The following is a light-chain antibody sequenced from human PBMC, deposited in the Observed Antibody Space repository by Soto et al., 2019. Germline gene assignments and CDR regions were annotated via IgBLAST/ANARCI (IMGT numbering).Light chain of an antibody. J-gene: IGKJ1*01. CDR1: QSIISS. Sequence: EIVLTQSPDTLSLFPGARAPLSCRASQSIISSLAWYQQKPGQAPRVLIYNNSTRATGIPARFSGSGSGTDFTLTISSLEPEDFAVYYCHQRSNWWTFGQGTKVDIK. CDR2: NNS. CDR3: HQRSNWWT. V-gene: IGKV3-11*01.